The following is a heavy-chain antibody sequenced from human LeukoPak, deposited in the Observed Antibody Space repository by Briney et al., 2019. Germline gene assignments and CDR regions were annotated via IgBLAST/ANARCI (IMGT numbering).Heavy chain of an antibody. D-gene: IGHD1-1*01. CDR1: GFTFSSDE. Sequence: GGSLRLSCAASGFTFSSDEMSWVRQAPGKGLEWVSYISPGGSTTYYADSVKGRLTISRDNAKKSLYLQMDSLRAGDTAVYYCTRGYRVSDYWGQGTLVLVSS. CDR3: TRGYRVSDY. J-gene: IGHJ4*02. V-gene: IGHV3-48*03. CDR2: ISPGGSTT.